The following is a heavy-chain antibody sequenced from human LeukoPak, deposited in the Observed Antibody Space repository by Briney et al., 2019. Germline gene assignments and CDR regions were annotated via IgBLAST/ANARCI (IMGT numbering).Heavy chain of an antibody. CDR2: IYWDDDK. CDR3: ARSITFGGVIAYYFDY. V-gene: IGHV2-5*02. D-gene: IGHD3-16*02. J-gene: IGHJ4*02. CDR1: GFSLSTSGVG. Sequence: QSGPTLVKPTQTLTLTCTFSGFSLSTSGVGVGWIRQPPGKALEWLALIYWDDDKRYSPSLKSRLTITKDTSKNQVALTMTNMDPVDTATYYCARSITFGGVIAYYFDYWGQGTLVTVSS.